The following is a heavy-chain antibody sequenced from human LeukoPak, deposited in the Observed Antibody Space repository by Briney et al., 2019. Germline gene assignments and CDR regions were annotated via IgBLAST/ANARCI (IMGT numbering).Heavy chain of an antibody. CDR1: GFTFSGSA. J-gene: IGHJ6*02. V-gene: IGHV3-73*01. D-gene: IGHD6-19*01. CDR2: IRSKANNYAT. Sequence: PGGSLRLSCAASGFTFSGSAMHWVRQASGKGLEWVGRIRSKANNYATAYAASVKGRFTISRDDSKNTAYLQMDSLKTEDTAVYYCTRLEAVPGKYGMDVWGQGTTVTVSS. CDR3: TRLEAVPGKYGMDV.